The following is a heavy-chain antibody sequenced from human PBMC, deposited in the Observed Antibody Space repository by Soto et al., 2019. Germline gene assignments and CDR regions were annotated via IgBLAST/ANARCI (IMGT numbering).Heavy chain of an antibody. V-gene: IGHV4-34*01. Sequence: QVQLQQWGAGLLKPSETLSLTCAVYGGSFSGYYWSWIRQPPGKGLEWIGEINHSGSTNYNPSLKSRVTISVDTSKNQFSLILSSVTAADTAVYYCARGAGRRAARPGTPTGKKNAFDIWGQGTMVTVSS. J-gene: IGHJ3*02. CDR2: INHSGST. CDR1: GGSFSGYY. D-gene: IGHD6-6*01. CDR3: ARGAGRRAARPGTPTGKKNAFDI.